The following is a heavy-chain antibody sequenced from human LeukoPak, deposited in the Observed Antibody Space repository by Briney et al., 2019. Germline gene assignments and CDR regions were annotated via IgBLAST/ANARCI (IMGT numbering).Heavy chain of an antibody. J-gene: IGHJ3*02. V-gene: IGHV3-21*01. CDR1: GFTFSRCS. CDR3: ARVSAGVIGMKDVFDI. D-gene: IGHD3-16*02. Sequence: GGSLRLSCAASGFTFSRCSMNWVRQAPGKGLEWVSSISGSSSYIYYADSVKGRFTISRHNAKNSLYLQINSLRAEDTAVYYCARVSAGVIGMKDVFDIWGQGTMVTVSS. CDR2: ISGSSSYI.